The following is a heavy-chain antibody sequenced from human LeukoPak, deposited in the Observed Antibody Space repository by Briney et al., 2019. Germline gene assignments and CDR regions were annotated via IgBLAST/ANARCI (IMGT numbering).Heavy chain of an antibody. D-gene: IGHD1-26*01. CDR3: ARSLWTGATTQYYFDY. Sequence: ASVKVSCKASGGTFSSYAISWVRQAPGQGLEWTGWINPNSGGTNYAQKFQGRVTMTRDTSISTAYMDLSRLTSDDTAVYYCARSLWTGATTQYYFDYWGQGTLVTVSS. CDR1: GGTFSSYA. CDR2: INPNSGGT. V-gene: IGHV1-2*02. J-gene: IGHJ4*02.